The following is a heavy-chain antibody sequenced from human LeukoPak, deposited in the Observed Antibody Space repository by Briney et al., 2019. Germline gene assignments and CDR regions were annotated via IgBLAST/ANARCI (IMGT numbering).Heavy chain of an antibody. D-gene: IGHD2-15*01. CDR3: ARETSLGYCSGGSCYSYWFDP. CDR2: INPSGGST. CDR1: GYTFTSYY. V-gene: IGHV1-46*01. Sequence: ASVKVSCKASGYTFTSYYMHWVRQAPGQGLEWMGIINPSGGSTSYAQKFQGRVTMTRDTSTSTVYMELSSLRSEDTDVYYCARETSLGYCSGGSCYSYWFDPWGQGTLVTVSS. J-gene: IGHJ5*02.